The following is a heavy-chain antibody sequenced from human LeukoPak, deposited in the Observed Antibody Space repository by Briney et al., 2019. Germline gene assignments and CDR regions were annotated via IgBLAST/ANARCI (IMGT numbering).Heavy chain of an antibody. V-gene: IGHV4-59*08. Sequence: SETLSLTCTVSGGSISSYYWSWLRQPPGKGLEWMGYIYYSGSTNYNPSLKSRLTISVDTYKTQFSLKLSSVTAADTAVYYCARHYPEVWIQLSGMDVWGQGTTVTVSS. CDR2: IYYSGST. J-gene: IGHJ6*02. CDR3: ARHYPEVWIQLSGMDV. D-gene: IGHD5-18*01. CDR1: GGSISSYY.